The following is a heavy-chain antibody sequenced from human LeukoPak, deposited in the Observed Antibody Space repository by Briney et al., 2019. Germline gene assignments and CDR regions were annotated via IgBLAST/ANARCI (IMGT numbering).Heavy chain of an antibody. D-gene: IGHD2-15*01. CDR1: GGTFSSYA. Sequence: GASVKVSCKASGGTFSSYAISWVRQAPGQRLEWMGRIIPILGIANYAQKFQGRVTITADKSTSTAYVELSSLRSEDTAVYYCARDIVVGANDAFDIWGQGTMVTVSS. CDR2: IIPILGIA. CDR3: ARDIVVGANDAFDI. J-gene: IGHJ3*02. V-gene: IGHV1-69*04.